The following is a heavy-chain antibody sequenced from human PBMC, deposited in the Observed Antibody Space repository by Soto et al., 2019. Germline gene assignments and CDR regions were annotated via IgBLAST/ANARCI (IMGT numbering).Heavy chain of an antibody. CDR3: ARHAYSSSWYDYYGMDV. V-gene: IGHV5-10-1*01. D-gene: IGHD6-13*01. J-gene: IGHJ6*02. CDR2: IDPSDSYT. CDR1: GYSFTSYW. Sequence: HGESLKISCKGSGYSFTSYWISWVRQMPGKGLEWMGRIDPSDSYTNYSPSFQGHVTISADKSISTAYLQWSSLKASDTAMYYCARHAYSSSWYDYYGMDVWGQGTTVTVSS.